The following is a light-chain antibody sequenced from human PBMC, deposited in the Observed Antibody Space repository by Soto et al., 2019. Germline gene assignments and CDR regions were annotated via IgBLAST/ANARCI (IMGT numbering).Light chain of an antibody. CDR2: KAS. CDR3: QHYDSYPYT. J-gene: IGKJ2*01. V-gene: IGKV1-5*03. Sequence: DIHMTQSPSTLSASVGDTVTITCRARQDVSQWLAWYQERPGKPPKLLIYKASSLERGVPSRFRGRGSETEFTLTIRDLQPDDFATYYCQHYDSYPYTFGQGTRLEIK. CDR1: QDVSQW.